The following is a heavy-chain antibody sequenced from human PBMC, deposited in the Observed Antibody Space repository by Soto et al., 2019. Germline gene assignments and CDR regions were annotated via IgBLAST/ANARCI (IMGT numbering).Heavy chain of an antibody. D-gene: IGHD6-13*01. CDR1: GYTFTSYG. Sequence: ASVKVSCKASGYTFTSYGISWVRQAPGQGLEWMGWISAYNGNTNYAQKLQGRVTMTTDTSTSTAYMELRSLRSDDTAVYYCARDRYSSPNLVLKDAFDFWGQGTMVTVSS. V-gene: IGHV1-18*01. CDR3: ARDRYSSPNLVLKDAFDF. CDR2: ISAYNGNT. J-gene: IGHJ3*01.